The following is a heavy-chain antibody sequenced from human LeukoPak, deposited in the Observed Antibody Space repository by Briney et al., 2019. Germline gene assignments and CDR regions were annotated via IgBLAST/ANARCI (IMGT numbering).Heavy chain of an antibody. CDR2: ISSSGSTI. J-gene: IGHJ4*02. Sequence: GGSLRLSCAASGFTFSSYEMNWVRQAPGKGLEWVSYISSSGSTIYYADSVKGRFTISRDNAKNSLYLQMNSLRAEDTAVYYCARGDSSTSWTYYYDSSGYPDYWGQGTLVAVSS. CDR3: ARGDSSTSWTYYYDSSGYPDY. V-gene: IGHV3-48*03. CDR1: GFTFSSYE. D-gene: IGHD3-22*01.